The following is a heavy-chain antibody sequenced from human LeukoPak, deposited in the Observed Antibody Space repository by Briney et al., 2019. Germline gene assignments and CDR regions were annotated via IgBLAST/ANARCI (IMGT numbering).Heavy chain of an antibody. D-gene: IGHD6-19*01. V-gene: IGHV3-23*01. CDR3: AKSYGGLVRAFDI. J-gene: IGHJ3*02. Sequence: GGSLRLSCAASGFTFSSYAMSWVRQAPGKGLEWVSAISGSGGSTYYADSVKGRFTISRDNSKNTLYLQKNSLRAEDTAVYYCAKSYGGLVRAFDIWGQGTMVTVSS. CDR2: ISGSGGST. CDR1: GFTFSSYA.